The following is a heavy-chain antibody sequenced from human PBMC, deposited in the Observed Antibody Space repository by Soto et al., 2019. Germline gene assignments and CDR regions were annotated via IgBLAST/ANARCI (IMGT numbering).Heavy chain of an antibody. CDR3: ASFSKGGGGYCSGGSCNLDAFDI. D-gene: IGHD2-15*01. CDR2: IYSGGST. J-gene: IGHJ3*02. V-gene: IGHV3-53*04. CDR1: GFTVSSNY. Sequence: GGSLRLSCAASGFTVSSNYMSWVRQAPGKGLEWVSVIYSGGSTYYADSVKGRFTISRHNSKNTLYLQMNSLRAEDTAVYYCASFSKGGGGYCSGGSCNLDAFDIWGQGTMVTVSS.